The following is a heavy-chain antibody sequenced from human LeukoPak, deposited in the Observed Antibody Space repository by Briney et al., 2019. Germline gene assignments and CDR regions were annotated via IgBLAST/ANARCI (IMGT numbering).Heavy chain of an antibody. CDR1: GFTFSSYW. J-gene: IGHJ4*02. V-gene: IGHV3-74*01. D-gene: IGHD1-14*01. CDR3: VREPQAEYYFDY. CDR2: INSDGSST. Sequence: GGSLRLSCAASGFTFSSYWMHWVRQAPGKGLVWVSRINSDGSSTTYADSVKGRFTISRDNAKNTLYLQMNSLRAEDTAVYYCVREPQAEYYFDYWGQGSLVTVSS.